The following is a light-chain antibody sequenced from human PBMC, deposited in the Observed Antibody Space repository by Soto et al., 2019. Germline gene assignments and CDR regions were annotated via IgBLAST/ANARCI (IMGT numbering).Light chain of an antibody. J-gene: IGKJ1*01. V-gene: IGKV1-27*01. CDR2: AAS. CDR1: QCISNY. CDR3: QKYNIAPRT. Sequence: QMTQYPSSLSASVGDRVAITRRASQCISNYLAWYQQKAGKVPKLVIYAASTFQSGVPSQFSGSGSGTDFTLTISSLQPEAVATYYCQKYNIAPRTSGQGATVDI.